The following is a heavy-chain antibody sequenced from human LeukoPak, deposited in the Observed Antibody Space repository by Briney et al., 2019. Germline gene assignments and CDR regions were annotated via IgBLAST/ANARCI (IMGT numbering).Heavy chain of an antibody. V-gene: IGHV3-30-3*01. Sequence: SGGSLRLSCAASGFTFSSYAMHWVRQAPGKGLEWVAVISYDGSNKYYADSVKGRFTISRDNSKNTLYLQVNSLRAEDTAVYYCARGGPSTWSWGQGTLVTVSS. CDR3: ARGGPSTWS. CDR2: ISYDGSNK. J-gene: IGHJ5*02. CDR1: GFTFSSYA. D-gene: IGHD2-15*01.